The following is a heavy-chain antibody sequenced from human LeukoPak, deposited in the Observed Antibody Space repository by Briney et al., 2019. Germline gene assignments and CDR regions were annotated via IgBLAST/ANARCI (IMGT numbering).Heavy chain of an antibody. J-gene: IGHJ3*02. CDR3: ARDRTSGSTSFRAFDI. CDR1: GFTFSSYA. Sequence: PGGSLRLSCAASGFTFSSYAMHWVRQAPGKGLEWVAVISYDGSNKYYADSVKGRFTISRDNSKNTLYLQMNSLRAEDTAVYYCARDRTSGSTSFRAFDIWGQGTMVTVSS. V-gene: IGHV3-30*04. CDR2: ISYDGSNK. D-gene: IGHD2-2*01.